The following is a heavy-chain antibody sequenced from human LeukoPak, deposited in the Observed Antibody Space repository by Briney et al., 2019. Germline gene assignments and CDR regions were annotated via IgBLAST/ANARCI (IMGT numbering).Heavy chain of an antibody. Sequence: PGGSLRLSCAASGFTFSSYAMSWVRQAPGKGLEWVSAISGSGGSTYYADSVKGRFTISRDNSKNTLYLQMNSLRAEDTAVYYCAKVSYGYGLKKTDAFDIWGQGTMVTVSS. V-gene: IGHV3-23*01. CDR3: AKVSYGYGLKKTDAFDI. D-gene: IGHD5-18*01. J-gene: IGHJ3*02. CDR1: GFTFSSYA. CDR2: ISGSGGST.